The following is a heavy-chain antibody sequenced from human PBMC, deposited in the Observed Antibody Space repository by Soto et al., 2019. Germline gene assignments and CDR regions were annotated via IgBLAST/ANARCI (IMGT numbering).Heavy chain of an antibody. Sequence: SEPLSLTCAVAGGSSSSCGSSWIWIRQPPGKGLEWIGYIYHSGSTYYNPSLKSRGMMSVDTSKKQFSLKLRSVTAAGTAVYYCVRDGTKTLRDWFDLWGQGISVTVSS. CDR3: VRDGTKTLRDWFDL. J-gene: IGHJ5*02. V-gene: IGHV4-30-2*01. D-gene: IGHD1-1*01. CDR2: IYHSGST. CDR1: GGSSSSCGSS.